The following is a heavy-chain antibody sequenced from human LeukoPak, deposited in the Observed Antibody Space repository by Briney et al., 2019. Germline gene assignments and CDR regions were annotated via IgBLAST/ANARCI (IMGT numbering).Heavy chain of an antibody. CDR3: ARDILTGYPL. J-gene: IGHJ6*02. D-gene: IGHD3-9*01. CDR2: IFYSGST. CDR1: GGSISTSTW. Sequence: SETLSLTCAVSGGSISTSTWWTWVRQPPGKGLEWIGEIFYSGSTNSNPSLKSRLTMAVDESKHEFSLKLTSVTAADTAVYYCARDILTGYPLWGQGTTVTVSS. V-gene: IGHV4-4*02.